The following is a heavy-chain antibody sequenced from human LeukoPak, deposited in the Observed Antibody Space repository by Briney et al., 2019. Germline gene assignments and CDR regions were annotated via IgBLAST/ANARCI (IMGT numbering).Heavy chain of an antibody. CDR3: AKSVSRYGGINVYYFDS. J-gene: IGHJ4*02. CDR2: LSHTGSYT. Sequence: PRGSPRLSCAASGFTFNTYAFNWVRHAPPKGLESVSSLSHTGSYTYYADPAKGRFPISRANSKNTLNLRMNSLPADATAIYYCAKSVSRYGGINVYYFDSWGQGTLVTVSS. D-gene: IGHD4-23*01. CDR1: GFTFNTYA. V-gene: IGHV3-23*01.